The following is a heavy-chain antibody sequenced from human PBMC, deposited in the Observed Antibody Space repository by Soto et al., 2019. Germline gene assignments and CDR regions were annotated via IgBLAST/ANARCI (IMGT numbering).Heavy chain of an antibody. D-gene: IGHD3-10*01. J-gene: IGHJ3*02. V-gene: IGHV1-69*06. CDR1: GGTLTDHG. CDR2: TVPGLGTV. CDR3: ARGVYGSGNYYTGPSAFDI. Sequence: QVQLVQSGTEMKKPGSSVKVSCKASGGTLTDHGVTWVRQAPGQGLEWMGGTVPGLGTVKYAQKFQGRVTITADKSTNIAYMELSSMRSEDTAFYYCARGVYGSGNYYTGPSAFDIWGQGTMVFVSS.